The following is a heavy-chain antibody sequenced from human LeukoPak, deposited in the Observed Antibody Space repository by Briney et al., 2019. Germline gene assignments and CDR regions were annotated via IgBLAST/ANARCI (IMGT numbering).Heavy chain of an antibody. CDR1: GGSISSGGYY. CDR2: IYYSGST. CDR3: ARRRRYCSGGSCYSASYYYGMDV. D-gene: IGHD2-15*01. Sequence: PSETLSLTCTVSGGSISSGGYYWSWIRQHPGKGLEWIGYIYYSGSTYYNPSLKSRVTISVDTSKNQFSLKLSSVTAADTAVYYCARRRRYCSGGSCYSASYYYGMDVWGQGTTVTVSS. J-gene: IGHJ6*02. V-gene: IGHV4-31*03.